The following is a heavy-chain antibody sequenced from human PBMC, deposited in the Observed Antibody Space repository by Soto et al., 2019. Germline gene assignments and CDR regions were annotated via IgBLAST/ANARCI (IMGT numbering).Heavy chain of an antibody. CDR2: INPSGGST. CDR1: GYTFTSYY. CDR3: ARVSGAVAYYYYYYGMDV. V-gene: IGHV1-46*01. D-gene: IGHD6-19*01. J-gene: IGHJ6*02. Sequence: QVQLVQSGAEVKKPGASVKVSCKASGYTFTSYYMHWVRQAPGQGLEWMGIINPSGGSTSYAQKFQGRVTMTRDTSTSTVYMELSSLRSEDTAVYYCARVSGAVAYYYYYYGMDVWGQGTTVTVSS.